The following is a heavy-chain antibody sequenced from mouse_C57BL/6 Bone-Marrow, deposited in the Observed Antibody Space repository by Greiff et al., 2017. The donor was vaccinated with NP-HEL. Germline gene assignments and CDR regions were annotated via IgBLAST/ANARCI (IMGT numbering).Heavy chain of an antibody. Sequence: EVKLVESGGDLVKPGGSLKLSCAASGFTFSSYGMSWVRQTPDKRLEWVATISSGGSNTYYLDSVKGRFTISRDNAKNNLYLQMSSLKSEDTAMYYCATTPPYDGSNTPFAYWGQGTPVTVSA. CDR3: ATTPPYDGSNTPFAY. CDR1: GFTFSSYG. CDR2: ISSGGSNT. D-gene: IGHD1-1*01. J-gene: IGHJ3*01. V-gene: IGHV5-6*01.